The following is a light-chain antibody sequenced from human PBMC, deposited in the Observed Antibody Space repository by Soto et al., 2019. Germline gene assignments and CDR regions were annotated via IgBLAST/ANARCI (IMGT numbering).Light chain of an antibody. J-gene: IGLJ2*01. Sequence: QSALTQPASVSGSPGQSITISCTGTSSDVGGYNYVSWYQQHPGKAPKLMIYDVSNRPSGVSNRFSGSKSGNTASLTISGLQAEDEADYYCNSYRRSSTRDVVFGGGTKVTVL. CDR2: DVS. CDR3: NSYRRSSTRDVV. V-gene: IGLV2-14*03. CDR1: SSDVGGYNY.